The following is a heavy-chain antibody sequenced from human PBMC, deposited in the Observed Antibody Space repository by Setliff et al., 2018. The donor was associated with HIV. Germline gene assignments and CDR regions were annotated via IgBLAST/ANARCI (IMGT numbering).Heavy chain of an antibody. J-gene: IGHJ6*03. CDR1: GYTFTSYA. CDR3: ARVGPESLTYTWDDEADTFDWLYPLQDSYYYYFMDV. CDR2: SNAGNGNT. Sequence: ASVKVSCKASGYTFTSYAMHWVRQAPGQRLEWMGWSNAGNGNTKSSQRFQGRVTITRDTSASTAYMELSRLRSEDTAVYYCARVGPESLTYTWDDEADTFDWLYPLQDSYYYYFMDVWGKGTTVTVSS. D-gene: IGHD3-9*01. V-gene: IGHV1-3*01.